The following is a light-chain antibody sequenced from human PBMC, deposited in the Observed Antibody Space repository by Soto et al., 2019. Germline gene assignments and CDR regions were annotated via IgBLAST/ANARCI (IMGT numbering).Light chain of an antibody. Sequence: EVVLTQSPATLSLSPGERASLTCRASQSVHYRLAWYQQKPGQAPNLLMYGASIMESGVPSRFSGSGSGTEFTLTIYSLQSEDFVVYYCQQYNDWPRTFGQGTKVDI. CDR2: GAS. J-gene: IGKJ1*01. CDR1: QSVHYR. V-gene: IGKV3-15*01. CDR3: QQYNDWPRT.